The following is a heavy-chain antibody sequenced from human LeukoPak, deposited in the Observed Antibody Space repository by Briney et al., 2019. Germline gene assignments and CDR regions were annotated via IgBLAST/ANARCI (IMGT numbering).Heavy chain of an antibody. CDR1: GFTFSSYA. Sequence: GGSLRLSCAASGFTFSSYAMHWVRQAPGKGLEWVAVISYDGSNKYYADSVKGRFTISRDNSKNTLYLQMNSLRAEDTAVYYCAREFITRSIAATGTRGWFDPWGQGTLVTVSS. CDR2: ISYDGSNK. J-gene: IGHJ5*02. CDR3: AREFITRSIAATGTRGWFDP. V-gene: IGHV3-30-3*01. D-gene: IGHD6-13*01.